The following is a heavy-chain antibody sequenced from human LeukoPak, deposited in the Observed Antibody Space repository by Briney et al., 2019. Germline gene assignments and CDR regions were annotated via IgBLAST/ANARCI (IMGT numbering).Heavy chain of an antibody. CDR2: ISGSGGST. J-gene: IGHJ4*02. V-gene: IGHV3-23*01. Sequence: GGSLRLSCVVSEFTFSSYAMSWVRQAPGKGLEWVSAISGSGGSTYYADSVKGRFTISRDNSKNTLYLQMNSLRAEDTAVYYCARDCSSTSCYEAPPNFDYWGQGTLVTVSS. D-gene: IGHD2-2*01. CDR3: ARDCSSTSCYEAPPNFDY. CDR1: EFTFSSYA.